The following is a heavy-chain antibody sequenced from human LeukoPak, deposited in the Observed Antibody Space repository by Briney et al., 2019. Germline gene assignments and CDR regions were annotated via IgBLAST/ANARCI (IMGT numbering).Heavy chain of an antibody. Sequence: GPAPLTPTQTLTLTCTFTGSSLNTNKMCVSWIRQPPGTALEWLARIEWDDHKYHSPSLKTKLTISKDTSQNHVVLTMTNMDPVDTATYYCARLYWSQQAFDLWAQGTFVPVSS. CDR2: IEWDDHK. D-gene: IGHD1/OR15-1a*01. CDR1: GSSLNTNKMC. CDR3: ARLYWSQQAFDL. V-gene: IGHV2-70*11. J-gene: IGHJ3*01.